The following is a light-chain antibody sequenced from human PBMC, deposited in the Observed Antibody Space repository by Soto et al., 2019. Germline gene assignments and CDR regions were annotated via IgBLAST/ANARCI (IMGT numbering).Light chain of an antibody. CDR3: QSYDSSLSGV. Sequence: QSVLTQPPSVSGAPGQRVTISCTGSSSNIGAGYDVHWYQQLPGTAPKLLIYGNSNRPSGVPDRFSGSKSGTSASLAITELQAEDEADYYCQSYDSSLSGVFGGGTKVTVL. V-gene: IGLV1-40*01. J-gene: IGLJ3*02. CDR2: GNS. CDR1: SSNIGAGYD.